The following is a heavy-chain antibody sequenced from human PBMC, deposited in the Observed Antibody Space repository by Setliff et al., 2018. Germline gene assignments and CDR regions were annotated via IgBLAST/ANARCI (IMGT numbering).Heavy chain of an antibody. CDR1: GYIFRSYG. J-gene: IGHJ3*01. Sequence: ASVKVSCKSSGYIFRSYGLSWVRQAPGQGLEWMGWISTYNGHTNYAQKFQGRVTMTTEESTGTAYMELRSLRSDDTAVYYCAISSLSICTGGNCPNVFDVWGQGTWVTVSS. CDR2: ISTYNGHT. V-gene: IGHV1-18*01. D-gene: IGHD2-15*01. CDR3: AISSLSICTGGNCPNVFDV.